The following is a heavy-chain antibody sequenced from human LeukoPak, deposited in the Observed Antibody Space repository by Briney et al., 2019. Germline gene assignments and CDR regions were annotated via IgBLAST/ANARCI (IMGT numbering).Heavy chain of an antibody. D-gene: IGHD2-21*02. CDR1: GGSISSYY. Sequence: SETLSLTCTVSGGSISSYYWSWIWQPPGKGLEWIGYIYYSGSTNYNPSLKSRVTISVDTSKNQFSLKLSSVTAADTAVYYCARTARSVLFDYWGQGTLVTVSS. CDR3: ARTARSVLFDY. V-gene: IGHV4-59*08. J-gene: IGHJ4*02. CDR2: IYYSGST.